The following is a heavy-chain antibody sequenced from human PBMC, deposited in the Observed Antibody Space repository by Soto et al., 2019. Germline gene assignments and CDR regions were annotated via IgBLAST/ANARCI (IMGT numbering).Heavy chain of an antibody. CDR1: GGSFSDYF. J-gene: IGHJ4*02. CDR2: VNHSGTT. CDR3: AREVSSTSWYVDS. Sequence: SGTLSLTCAVFGGSFSDYFLTWIRQSPGKGLEWIAEVNHSGTTNYNPSLKSRVTISVDTSKNQFFLKLSSVTAADTAVYYCAREVSSTSWYVDSWGQGTPVTVSS. D-gene: IGHD6-13*01. V-gene: IGHV4-34*01.